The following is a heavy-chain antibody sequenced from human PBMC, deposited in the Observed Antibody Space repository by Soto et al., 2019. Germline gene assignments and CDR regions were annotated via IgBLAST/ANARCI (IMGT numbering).Heavy chain of an antibody. J-gene: IGHJ6*02. CDR3: ARDQDTAMDNYYESGMDV. D-gene: IGHD5-18*01. V-gene: IGHV3-74*01. CDR2: INSDGKNR. Sequence: GGSLRLSCAASGFTFSRKWMHWVRQAPGKGLVWVSRINSDGKNRTYADSVKGRFTISRDNAKNTLYLQMNSLRAEDTAIYYCARDQDTAMDNYYESGMDVWGQGTTVTVS. CDR1: GFTFSRKW.